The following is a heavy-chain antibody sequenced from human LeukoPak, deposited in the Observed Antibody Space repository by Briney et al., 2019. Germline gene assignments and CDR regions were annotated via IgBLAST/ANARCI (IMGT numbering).Heavy chain of an antibody. CDR1: GFTFSSHG. D-gene: IGHD6-25*01. Sequence: GGSLRLSCAASGFTFSSHGMHWVRQAPGKGLEWVAVIWYDGSNKYHADSVKGRFTISRDNSKNTLYLQMNSLRAEDTAVYYCAKDLSTATDAFDIWGQGTMVTVSS. CDR3: AKDLSTATDAFDI. CDR2: IWYDGSNK. J-gene: IGHJ3*02. V-gene: IGHV3-33*06.